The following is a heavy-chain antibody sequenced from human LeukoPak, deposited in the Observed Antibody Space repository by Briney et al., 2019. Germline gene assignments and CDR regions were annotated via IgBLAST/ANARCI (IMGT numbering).Heavy chain of an antibody. CDR3: ARDKGYFGPDAFDI. J-gene: IGHJ3*02. CDR1: GFTFSSYS. D-gene: IGHD3-22*01. V-gene: IGHV3-21*01. CDR2: ISSSSSYI. Sequence: GGSLRLSCVASGFTFSSYSMNWVRQAPGKGLEWVSSISSSSSYIYYADSVKGRFTISRDNAKNSLYLQMNSLRAEDTAVYYCARDKGYFGPDAFDIWGQGTMVTVSS.